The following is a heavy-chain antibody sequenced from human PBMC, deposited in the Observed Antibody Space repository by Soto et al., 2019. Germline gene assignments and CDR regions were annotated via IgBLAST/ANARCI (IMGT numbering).Heavy chain of an antibody. CDR2: IIPIFSSR. V-gene: IGHV1-69*01. CDR1: RDTFNKYA. Sequence: QVQLVQSGAEVKKPGSSVKVSCKTSRDTFNKYAFNWVRQAPGQGLEWMGWIIPIFSSRNYAEKFQGRVTITADASTSTAYMGLRSLRFEDTAVYYCARGETYLGVWGQGTTVTVSS. CDR3: ARGETYLGV. J-gene: IGHJ6*02. D-gene: IGHD3-16*01.